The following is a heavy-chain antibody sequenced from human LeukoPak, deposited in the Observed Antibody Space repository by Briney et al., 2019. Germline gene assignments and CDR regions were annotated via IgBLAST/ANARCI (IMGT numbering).Heavy chain of an antibody. CDR2: IKQDGSEK. J-gene: IGHJ4*02. D-gene: IGHD3-22*01. Sequence: GGLRLSCAASKFTFSTYWMSWVRQAPGKGLEWVANIKQDGSEKYYVDSVKGRFTISRDNAKNSLYLQMNSLRAEDTAMYYCARDLYRIVVVPHYFDYWGQGTLVTVSS. CDR1: KFTFSTYW. CDR3: ARDLYRIVVVPHYFDY. V-gene: IGHV3-7*01.